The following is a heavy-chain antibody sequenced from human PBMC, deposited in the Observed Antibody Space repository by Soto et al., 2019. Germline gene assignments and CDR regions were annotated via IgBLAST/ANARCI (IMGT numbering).Heavy chain of an antibody. CDR1: GYTFTSYY. Sequence: GASVKVSCKASGYTFTSYYMHWVRQAPGQGLEWMGIINPSGGSTSYAQKFQGRVTMTRDTSTSTVYMELSSLRSEDTAVYYCAITQKKGDIVVVPAAPLGYYYGMDVWGQGTTVTVSS. CDR3: AITQKKGDIVVVPAAPLGYYYGMDV. D-gene: IGHD2-2*01. CDR2: INPSGGST. V-gene: IGHV1-46*01. J-gene: IGHJ6*02.